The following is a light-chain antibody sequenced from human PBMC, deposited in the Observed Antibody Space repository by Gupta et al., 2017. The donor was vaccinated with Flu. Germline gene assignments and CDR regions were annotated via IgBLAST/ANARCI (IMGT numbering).Light chain of an antibody. Sequence: EIALTQSPGTMSLSPGERATLSCRASQSVDTSRFAWYQQRLGQAPRLLVYATSTRATGIPDRFSGSGSGTDFTLTISRLEPEDFAVYYCHQDVTSPYTFGQGTKLEIK. CDR1: QSVDTSR. V-gene: IGKV3-20*01. CDR2: ATS. CDR3: HQDVTSPYT. J-gene: IGKJ2*01.